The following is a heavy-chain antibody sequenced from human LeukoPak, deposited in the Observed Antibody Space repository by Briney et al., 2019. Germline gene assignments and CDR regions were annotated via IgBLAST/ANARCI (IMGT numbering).Heavy chain of an antibody. CDR3: AREVTAPHAFDI. V-gene: IGHV4-39*07. Sequence: SETLSLTCTVSGGSISSSSYYWGWIRQPPGKGLEWIGSIYYSGSTYYNPSLKSRVTISVDTSKNQFSLKLSSVTAADTAVYYCAREVTAPHAFDIWGQGTMVTVSS. J-gene: IGHJ3*02. D-gene: IGHD2-21*02. CDR1: GGSISSSSYY. CDR2: IYYSGST.